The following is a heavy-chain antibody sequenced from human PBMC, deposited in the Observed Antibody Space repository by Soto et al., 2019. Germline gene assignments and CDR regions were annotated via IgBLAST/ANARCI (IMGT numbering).Heavy chain of an antibody. D-gene: IGHD6-13*01. CDR1: GFTFSGYA. CDR2: ISYDGSNK. CDR3: ARDPYNAAFFDY. V-gene: IGHV3-30-3*01. Sequence: QVQLVESGGGVVQPGRSLRLSCAASGFTFSGYAMHWVRQAPGKGLEWVAVISYDGSNKYYADSVKGRFTISRDNSKNTLYLQMNSLRAEDTAVYYCARDPYNAAFFDYWGQGTLVTVSS. J-gene: IGHJ4*02.